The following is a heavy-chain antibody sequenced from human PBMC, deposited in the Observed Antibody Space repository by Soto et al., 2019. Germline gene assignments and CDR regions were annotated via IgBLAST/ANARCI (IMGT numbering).Heavy chain of an antibody. Sequence: QVQLVQSGAEVKKPGSSVKVSCKASGGTFSSYAISWVRQAPGQGLEWMGGIIPIFGTANYAQKFQGRVTITADESTSTASMELSSLRSEDTAVYYCARATVPHIAARGGYYYYGMDVWGQGTTVTVSS. CDR3: ARATVPHIAARGGYYYYGMDV. CDR2: IIPIFGTA. J-gene: IGHJ6*02. CDR1: GGTFSSYA. D-gene: IGHD6-13*01. V-gene: IGHV1-69*12.